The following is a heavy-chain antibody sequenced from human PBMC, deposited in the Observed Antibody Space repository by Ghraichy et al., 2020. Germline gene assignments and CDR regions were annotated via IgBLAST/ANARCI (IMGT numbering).Heavy chain of an antibody. D-gene: IGHD6-19*01. Sequence: ASVKVSCKASGYTFTSYDINWVRQATGQGLEWMGWMNPNSGNTGYAQKFQGRVTMTRNTSISTAYMELSSLRSEDTAVYYCARGYSSGWFQGYNWFDPWGQGTLVTVSS. CDR2: MNPNSGNT. V-gene: IGHV1-8*01. J-gene: IGHJ5*02. CDR1: GYTFTSYD. CDR3: ARGYSSGWFQGYNWFDP.